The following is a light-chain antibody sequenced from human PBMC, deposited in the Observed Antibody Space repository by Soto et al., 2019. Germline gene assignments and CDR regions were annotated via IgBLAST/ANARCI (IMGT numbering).Light chain of an antibody. CDR3: QSYDSNLSVV. J-gene: IGLJ2*01. Sequence: QSVLTQPPSVSGAPGQRVTISCTGSSSNIGTGYDVHWYQQLPGTAPKLLIYGNSNRPSGVPDRFSGSKSGTSASLAITGLQAEDEADCYCQSYDSNLSVVFGGGTKLTVL. CDR2: GNS. CDR1: SSNIGTGYD. V-gene: IGLV1-40*01.